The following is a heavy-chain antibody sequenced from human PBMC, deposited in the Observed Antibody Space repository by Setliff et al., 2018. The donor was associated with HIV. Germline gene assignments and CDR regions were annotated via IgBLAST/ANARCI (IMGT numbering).Heavy chain of an antibody. D-gene: IGHD3-3*01. CDR1: GGSISNDNW. Sequence: SETLSLTCAVSGGSISNDNWWSWVRQPPGKGLEWIGEIHHSGSTTYKPSLTSRVTISVDNSKNQFSLKLSSVTAADTALYFCARGPGPSFYNFWSGYYLDAFDIWGQGTMVTVSS. CDR2: IHHSGST. CDR3: ARGPGPSFYNFWSGYYLDAFDI. V-gene: IGHV4-4*02. J-gene: IGHJ3*02.